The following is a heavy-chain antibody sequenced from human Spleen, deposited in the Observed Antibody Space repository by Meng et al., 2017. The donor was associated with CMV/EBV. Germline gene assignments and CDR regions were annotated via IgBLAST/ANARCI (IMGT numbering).Heavy chain of an antibody. D-gene: IGHD2-2*01. Sequence: ASVKVSCKASGYTFTSYGLSWVRQAPGQGLEWMGWISAYNGYTTYAQRLQDRITMTTDTSTSTAYMDLRSLRSDDTAVYYCARDRNVAVPTPGPWFDPWGQGTLVTVSS. CDR1: GYTFTSYG. CDR3: ARDRNVAVPTPGPWFDP. CDR2: ISAYNGYT. V-gene: IGHV1-18*01. J-gene: IGHJ5*02.